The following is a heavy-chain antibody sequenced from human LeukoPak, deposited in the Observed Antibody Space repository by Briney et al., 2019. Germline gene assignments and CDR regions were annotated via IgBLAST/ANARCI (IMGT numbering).Heavy chain of an antibody. CDR3: ARDGPPSTVVALI. J-gene: IGHJ4*02. Sequence: ASVKVSRKASGYTFTGYYMHWVRQAPGQGLEWMGWINPNSGGTNYAQKFQGRVTMTRDTSISTAYMELSRLRSDDTAVYYCARDGPPSTVVALIWGQGTLVTVSS. V-gene: IGHV1-2*02. CDR2: INPNSGGT. D-gene: IGHD4-23*01. CDR1: GYTFTGYY.